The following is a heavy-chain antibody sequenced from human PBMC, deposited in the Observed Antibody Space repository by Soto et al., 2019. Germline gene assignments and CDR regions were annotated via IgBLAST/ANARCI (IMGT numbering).Heavy chain of an antibody. CDR3: ARAYSSGWFFDY. D-gene: IGHD6-19*01. Sequence: GASVKVSCKACGDTFTSYAMHWVRQAPGQRLEWMGWINAGNGNTKYSQKFQGRVTITRDTSASTAYMELSSLRSEDTAVYYCARAYSSGWFFDYWGQGTLVTVSS. CDR2: INAGNGNT. V-gene: IGHV1-3*01. J-gene: IGHJ4*02. CDR1: GDTFTSYA.